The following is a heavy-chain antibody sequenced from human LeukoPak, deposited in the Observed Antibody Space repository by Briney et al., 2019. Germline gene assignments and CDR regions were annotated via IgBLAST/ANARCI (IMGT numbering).Heavy chain of an antibody. J-gene: IGHJ4*02. CDR2: IYYSGST. CDR3: VRHDYSDFNSFDF. D-gene: IGHD4-11*01. Sequence: SETLSLTCTVSGGSISSYYWGWIRQPPGKGLEWIGSIYYSGSTYYNPSLKSRVTISVDTSKNQFSLKLSSVTAADTTVYYCVRHDYSDFNSFDFWGQGTLVTVSS. CDR1: GGSISSYY. V-gene: IGHV4-39*01.